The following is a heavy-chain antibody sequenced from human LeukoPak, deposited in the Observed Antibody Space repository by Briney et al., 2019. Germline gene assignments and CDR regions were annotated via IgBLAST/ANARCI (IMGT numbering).Heavy chain of an antibody. CDR2: INHSGST. CDR1: GGSFGGYY. CDR3: ARVNVVVIAIMGSYNWFDP. D-gene: IGHD2-21*01. Sequence: SSETLSLTCAVYGGSFGGYYWSWIRQPPGKGLEWIGEINHSGSTNYNPSLKSRVTISVDTSKNQFSLKLSSVTAADTAVYYCARVNVVVIAIMGSYNWFDPWGQGTLVTVSS. J-gene: IGHJ5*02. V-gene: IGHV4-34*01.